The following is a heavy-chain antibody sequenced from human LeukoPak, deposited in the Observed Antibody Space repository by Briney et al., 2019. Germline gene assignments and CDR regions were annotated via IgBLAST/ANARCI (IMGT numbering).Heavy chain of an antibody. J-gene: IGHJ5*02. V-gene: IGHV1-8*01. D-gene: IGHD2-2*01. Sequence: ASVKVSCKASGYTFTSYDINWVRQATGQGLEWMGWMNPNSGNTGYAQTFQGRVTMTRNTSISTAYLELSSLRSEDTAVYYCARGRNLQNQVLCLIWFDPWRQGTLVTVSS. CDR1: GYTFTSYD. CDR2: MNPNSGNT. CDR3: ARGRNLQNQVLCLIWFDP.